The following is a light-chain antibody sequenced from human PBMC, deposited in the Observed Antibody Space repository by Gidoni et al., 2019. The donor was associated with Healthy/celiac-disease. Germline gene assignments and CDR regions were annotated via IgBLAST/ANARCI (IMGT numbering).Light chain of an antibody. Sequence: PQRLIYAAASLQNGVPSRFSGSGSGTEFTLTISSLQPEDFATYYCLQHNSYPPRTFGQGTKVEIK. J-gene: IGKJ1*01. V-gene: IGKV1-17*01. CDR3: LQHNSYPPRT. CDR2: AAA.